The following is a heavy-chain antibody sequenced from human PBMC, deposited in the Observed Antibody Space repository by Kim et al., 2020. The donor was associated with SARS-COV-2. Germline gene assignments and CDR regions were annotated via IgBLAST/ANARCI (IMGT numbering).Heavy chain of an antibody. CDR3: ARGPGGLVVGATTYDY. D-gene: IGHD1-26*01. V-gene: IGHV4-34*01. CDR1: GGSFSGYY. J-gene: IGHJ4*02. Sequence: SETLSLTCAVYGGSFSGYYWSWIRQPPGKGLEWIGEINHSGSTNYNPSLKSRVTISVDTSKNQFSLKLSSVTAADTAVYYCARGPGGLVVGATTYDYWGQGTLVTVSS. CDR2: INHSGST.